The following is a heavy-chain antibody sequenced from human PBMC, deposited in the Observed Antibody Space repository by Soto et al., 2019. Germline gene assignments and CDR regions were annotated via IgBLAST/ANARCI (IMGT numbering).Heavy chain of an antibody. D-gene: IGHD1-26*01. CDR2: ISVYNGNT. V-gene: IGHV1-18*04. J-gene: IGHJ4*02. CDR3: AIVGDTTTSFVDY. CDR1: GYTFTSYG. Sequence: GASVKVSCKASGYTFTSYGISWVRQAPGQGLEWMGWISVYNGNTNYAQNLQGRVTLTTDTSTSTAYMELRSLRPDDTAVYYCAIVGDTTTSFVDYWGQGTLVTVSS.